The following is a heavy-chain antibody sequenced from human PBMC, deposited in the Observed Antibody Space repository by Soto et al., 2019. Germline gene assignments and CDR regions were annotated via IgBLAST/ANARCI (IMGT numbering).Heavy chain of an antibody. J-gene: IGHJ4*02. CDR3: ARDGRDVYNYLFFDD. CDR2: IIPIFGTA. D-gene: IGHD5-12*01. V-gene: IGHV1-69*01. CDR1: GGTFSSYA. Sequence: QVQLVQSGAEVKKPGSSVKVSCKASGGTFSSYAISWVRQAPGQGLEWMGGIIPIFGTANYAQKFQGRVTITADESTSTADMERSSLRAEDTAVYYCARDGRDVYNYLFFDDWGQGTLVTVSS.